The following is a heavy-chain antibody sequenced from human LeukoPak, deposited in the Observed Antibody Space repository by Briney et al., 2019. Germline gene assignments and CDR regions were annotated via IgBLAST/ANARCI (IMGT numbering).Heavy chain of an antibody. CDR1: GGTFSSYA. D-gene: IGHD3-10*01. CDR2: IIPIFGTA. J-gene: IGHJ4*02. Sequence: SVKVSCKASGGTFSSYAISWVRQAPAPGLEWIGRIIPIFGTANYAQKFQGRVTITADKSTSTAYMELSSLRSEDTAVYYCARDPLAYYGSGSPKGGDYWGQGTLVTVSS. V-gene: IGHV1-69*06. CDR3: ARDPLAYYGSGSPKGGDY.